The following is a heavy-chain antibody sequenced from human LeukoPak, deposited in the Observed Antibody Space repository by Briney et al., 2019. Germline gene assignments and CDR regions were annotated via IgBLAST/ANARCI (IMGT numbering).Heavy chain of an antibody. CDR1: GSIFSGYA. V-gene: IGHV3-30*18. D-gene: IGHD3-3*01. CDR3: AKVGFSEMEWLLYSDH. CDR2: ISYDGSNK. Sequence: GGSLRLSCAASGSIFSGYAMHWVRQAPGKGLEWVAVISYDGSNKYYADSVKGRFTISRDNSKNTLYLQMNSLRAEDTAVYYCAKVGFSEMEWLLYSDHWGQGTLVTVSS. J-gene: IGHJ4*02.